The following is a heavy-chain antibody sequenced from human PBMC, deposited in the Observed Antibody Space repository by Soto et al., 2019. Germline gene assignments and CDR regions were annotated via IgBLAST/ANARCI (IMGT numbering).Heavy chain of an antibody. CDR2: IYYSGST. D-gene: IGHD3-10*01. CDR1: GVSLGSYY. V-gene: IGHV4-59*01. J-gene: IGHJ6*02. CDR3: ARVESGRYYYYAMDG. Sequence: LVILSLICPVSGVSLGSYYRSWLRPPPGKGLEWIGYIYYSGSTNYNPSLKSRVTTSVDTSKNQFSLKLSSVTAADTAVEYCARVESGRYYYYAMDGSGQGTTVTVS.